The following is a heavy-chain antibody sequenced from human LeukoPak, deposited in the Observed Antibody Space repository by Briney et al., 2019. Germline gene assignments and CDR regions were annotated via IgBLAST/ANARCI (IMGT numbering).Heavy chain of an antibody. J-gene: IGHJ4*02. Sequence: ASVKVSFKASGYTFTSYGISWVRQAPGQGLEWMGWISAYNGNTNYAQKLQGRVTMTTDTSTSTAYMELRSLRSDDTAVYYCARESYDFWSGYYNRHFDYWGQGTLVTVSS. CDR1: GYTFTSYG. D-gene: IGHD3-3*01. CDR3: ARESYDFWSGYYNRHFDY. V-gene: IGHV1-18*01. CDR2: ISAYNGNT.